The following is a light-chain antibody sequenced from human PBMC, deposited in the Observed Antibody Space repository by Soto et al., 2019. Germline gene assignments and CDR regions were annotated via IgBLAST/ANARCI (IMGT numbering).Light chain of an antibody. J-gene: IGKJ2*01. V-gene: IGKV3-20*01. CDR3: QQCGSSSYT. CDR1: QSISSSY. CDR2: AAS. Sequence: EIVLTQSPGTLSLSPGERATLSCRASQSISSSYLAWYQQKPGQAPRLLIYAASSRATGIPDRFSGSGSGTDFTITISLLADEDLVLYYCQQCGSSSYTFGQGTQLEIK.